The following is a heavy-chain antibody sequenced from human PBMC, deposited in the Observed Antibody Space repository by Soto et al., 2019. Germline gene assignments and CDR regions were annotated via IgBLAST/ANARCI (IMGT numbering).Heavy chain of an antibody. D-gene: IGHD2-15*01. V-gene: IGHV1-69*13. J-gene: IGHJ6*02. CDR2: IIPIFGTA. CDR1: GGTFSSYA. CDR3: ARVGYCSGGSCYSGASEDYGIDV. Sequence: SVKVSCKASGGTFSSYAISWVRQAPGQGLEWMGGIIPIFGTANYAQKFQGRVTITADESTSTAYMELSSLRSEDTAVYYCARVGYCSGGSCYSGASEDYGIDVRAQGTTDTGSS.